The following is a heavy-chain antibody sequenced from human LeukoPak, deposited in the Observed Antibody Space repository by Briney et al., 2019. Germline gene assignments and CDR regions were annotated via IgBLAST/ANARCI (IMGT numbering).Heavy chain of an antibody. Sequence: PGGSLRLSCAASGFTFSSYAMSWVRQAPGKGLEWVSAISGSGGSTYYADSVKGRFTISRDNSKNTLYLQMNSLRAEDTAVYYCAKTNQRSPYYYDSSGYEGGYWGQGTLVTVSS. V-gene: IGHV3-23*01. CDR1: GFTFSSYA. CDR2: ISGSGGST. CDR3: AKTNQRSPYYYDSSGYEGGY. D-gene: IGHD3-22*01. J-gene: IGHJ4*02.